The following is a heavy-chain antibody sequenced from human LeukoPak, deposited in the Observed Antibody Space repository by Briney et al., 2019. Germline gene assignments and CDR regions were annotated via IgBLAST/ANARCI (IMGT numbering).Heavy chain of an antibody. D-gene: IGHD3-22*01. CDR3: ARQQGGETDYYDSRDLDY. J-gene: IGHJ4*02. CDR2: ISAYNGNT. Sequence: GSSVKVSCKASGGTFSSYAISWVRQAPGQGLEWMGWISAYNGNTNYAQKLQGRVTMTTDTSTSTAYMELRSLRSDDTAVYYCARQQGGETDYYDSRDLDYWGQGTLVTVSS. V-gene: IGHV1-18*01. CDR1: GGTFSSYA.